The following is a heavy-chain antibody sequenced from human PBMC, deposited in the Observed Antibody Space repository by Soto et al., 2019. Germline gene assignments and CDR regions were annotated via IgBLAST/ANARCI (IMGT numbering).Heavy chain of an antibody. J-gene: IGHJ4*02. V-gene: IGHV3-33*01. Sequence: SLRLSCAASGFTFSSYGMHWVRQAPGKGLEWVAVIWYDGSNKYYADSVKGRFTISRDNSKNTLYLQMNSLRAEDTAVYYCARDSYDSSGYQPFGYWGQGTLVTVSS. D-gene: IGHD3-22*01. CDR3: ARDSYDSSGYQPFGY. CDR2: IWYDGSNK. CDR1: GFTFSSYG.